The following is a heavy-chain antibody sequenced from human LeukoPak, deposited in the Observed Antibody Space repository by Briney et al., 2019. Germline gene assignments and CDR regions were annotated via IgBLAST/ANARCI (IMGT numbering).Heavy chain of an antibody. J-gene: IGHJ2*01. D-gene: IGHD4-23*01. V-gene: IGHV1-58*01. Sequence: SVKVSCKASGFTFTSSAVQWVRQARGQRLEWIGWIVVGSGNTNYAQKFQERVAITRDMSTSTAYMELSSLRSEDTAVYYCAAARDYGGNNGWYFDLWGRGTLVTVSS. CDR1: GFTFTSSA. CDR2: IVVGSGNT. CDR3: AAARDYGGNNGWYFDL.